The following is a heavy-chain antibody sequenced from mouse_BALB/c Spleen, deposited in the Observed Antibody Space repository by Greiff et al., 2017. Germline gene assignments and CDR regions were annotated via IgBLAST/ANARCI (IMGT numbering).Heavy chain of an antibody. CDR1: GYTFTSYY. CDR2: INPSNGGN. CDR3: TRSKNYCFDY. J-gene: IGHJ2*01. Sequence: QVQLQQSGAELVKPGASVKFSCKASGYTFTSYYMYWVKQRPGQGLEWIGEINPSNGGNNFNEKFKSKATLTVDKSSSTAYMQLSSLTSEDSAVYYCTRSKNYCFDYWGQGTTLTVSS. V-gene: IGHV1S81*02.